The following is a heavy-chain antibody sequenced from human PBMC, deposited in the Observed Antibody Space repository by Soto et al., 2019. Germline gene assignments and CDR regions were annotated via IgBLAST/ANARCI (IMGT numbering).Heavy chain of an antibody. Sequence: ASVKVSCKASGYTFTSYAMHWVRQAPGQRLEWMGWINAGNGNTKYSQKFQGRVTITRDTSASTAYMELSSLRSEDTAVYYCARDQGWLQLRSHYYYYGMDVWGQGTTVTVSS. CDR1: GYTFTSYA. CDR3: ARDQGWLQLRSHYYYYGMDV. V-gene: IGHV1-3*01. J-gene: IGHJ6*02. CDR2: INAGNGNT. D-gene: IGHD5-12*01.